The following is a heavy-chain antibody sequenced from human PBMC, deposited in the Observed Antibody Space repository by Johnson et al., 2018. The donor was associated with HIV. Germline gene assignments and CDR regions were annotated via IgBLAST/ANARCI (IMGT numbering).Heavy chain of an antibody. D-gene: IGHD6-6*01. CDR1: GFTFSNAW. CDR2: IKSKTDGGTT. J-gene: IGHJ3*02. Sequence: VQLVESGGGLVKPGGSLRLSCAASGFTFSNAWMSWVRQAPGKGLEWVGRIKSKTDGGTTDYAAPVQGRFTISRDNAKKSLYLQMNSLRAEDTAIYYCARDLHWGAARCAFDIWGQGTMVTVSS. CDR3: ARDLHWGAARCAFDI. V-gene: IGHV3-15*01.